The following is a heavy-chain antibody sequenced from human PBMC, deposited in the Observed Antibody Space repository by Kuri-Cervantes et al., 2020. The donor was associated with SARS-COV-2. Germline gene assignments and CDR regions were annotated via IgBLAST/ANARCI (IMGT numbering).Heavy chain of an antibody. V-gene: IGHV4-38-2*01. J-gene: IGHJ4*02. CDR1: GYSISSGYY. Sequence: GSLRLSCAVSGYSISSGYYWGWIRQPPGKGLEWIGSIYHSGSTYYNPSLKSRVTISVDTSKNQFSLKLSSVTAADTAVYYCARRDSGSLFDYWGQGTLVTVSS. CDR3: ARRDSGSLFDY. CDR2: IYHSGST. D-gene: IGHD1-26*01.